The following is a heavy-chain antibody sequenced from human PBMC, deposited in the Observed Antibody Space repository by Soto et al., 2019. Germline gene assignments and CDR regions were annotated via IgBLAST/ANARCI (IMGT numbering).Heavy chain of an antibody. J-gene: IGHJ4*02. Sequence: SATLSLTCTVSGGSISSSSYYWGWIRQPPGKGLEWIGSIYYSGSTYYNPSLKSRVTISVDTSKNQFSLKLSSVTAADTAVYYCVGEGATTGYWGQGALVTVSS. CDR1: GGSISSSSYY. V-gene: IGHV4-39*01. CDR3: VGEGATTGY. CDR2: IYYSGST. D-gene: IGHD1-26*01.